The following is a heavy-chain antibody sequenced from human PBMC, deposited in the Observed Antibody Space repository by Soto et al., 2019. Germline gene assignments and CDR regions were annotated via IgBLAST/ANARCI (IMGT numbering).Heavy chain of an antibody. Sequence: SETLSLTCTVSGGSISSGRYSWTWIRQPPGAGLEWIGHMYHTGTTYYNPSLKSRITMSVDTSKNQFSLRLSSVTAADTAVYYCARGIKYGDYSRWFDPWGPGTLVTVSS. CDR1: GGSISSGRYS. D-gene: IGHD4-17*01. J-gene: IGHJ5*02. CDR2: MYHTGTT. V-gene: IGHV4-30-2*01. CDR3: ARGIKYGDYSRWFDP.